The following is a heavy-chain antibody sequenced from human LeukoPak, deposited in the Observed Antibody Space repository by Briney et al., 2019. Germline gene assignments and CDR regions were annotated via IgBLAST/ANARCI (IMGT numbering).Heavy chain of an antibody. CDR1: GFTFDDYA. CDR2: ISWNSGSI. CDR3: AKDIGRWLQLGIDY. J-gene: IGHJ4*02. Sequence: GGSLRLSCAASGFTFDDYAMHWVRQAPGKGLEWVSGISWNSGSIGYADSVKGRFTISRDNAKNSLYLRMNSLRAEDMALYYCAKDIGRWLQLGIDYWGQGTLVTVSS. D-gene: IGHD5-24*01. V-gene: IGHV3-9*03.